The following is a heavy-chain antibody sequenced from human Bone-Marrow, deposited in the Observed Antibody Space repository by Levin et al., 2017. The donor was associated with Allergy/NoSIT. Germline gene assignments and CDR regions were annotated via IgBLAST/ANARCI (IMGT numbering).Heavy chain of an antibody. CDR1: GFTFSSYG. V-gene: IGHV3-33*01. Sequence: GGSLRLSCAASGFTFSSYGMHWVRQAPGKGLEWVAVIWYDGSNKYYADSVKGRFTISRDNSKNTLYLQMNSLRAEDTAVYYCARRYSSSWYARIHPFRYDGMDVWGQGTTVTVSS. D-gene: IGHD6-13*01. J-gene: IGHJ6*02. CDR3: ARRYSSSWYARIHPFRYDGMDV. CDR2: IWYDGSNK.